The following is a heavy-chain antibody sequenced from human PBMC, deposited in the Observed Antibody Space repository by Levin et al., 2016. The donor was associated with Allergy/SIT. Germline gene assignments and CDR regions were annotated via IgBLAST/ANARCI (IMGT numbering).Heavy chain of an antibody. CDR2: ISSSSSYI. V-gene: IGHV3-21*01. Sequence: GESLKISCAASGFTFSSYSMNWVRQAPGKGLEWVSSISSSSSYIYYADSVKGRFTISRDNAKNSLYLQMNSLRAEDTAVYYCASNSSSRYYYYYMDVWGKGTTVTVSS. CDR3: ASNSSSRYYYYYMDV. D-gene: IGHD6-6*01. J-gene: IGHJ6*03. CDR1: GFTFSSYS.